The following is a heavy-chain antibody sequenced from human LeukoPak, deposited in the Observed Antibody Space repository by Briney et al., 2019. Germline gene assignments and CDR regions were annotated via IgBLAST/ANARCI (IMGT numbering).Heavy chain of an antibody. CDR1: GFTFSSYW. D-gene: IGHD2-15*01. Sequence: PGGSLRLSCSASGFTFSSYWMSWVRQAPGKGLEWVSAISGSGGSTYYADSVKGRFTISRDNSKNTLYLQMNSLRAEDTAVYYCATVGVVNATPYWYFDLWGRGTLVTVSS. V-gene: IGHV3-23*01. J-gene: IGHJ2*01. CDR3: ATVGVVNATPYWYFDL. CDR2: ISGSGGST.